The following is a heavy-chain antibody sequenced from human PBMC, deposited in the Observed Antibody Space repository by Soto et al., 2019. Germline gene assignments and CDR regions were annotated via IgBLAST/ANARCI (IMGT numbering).Heavy chain of an antibody. D-gene: IGHD2-2*03. CDR3: ARDRRVGYCSSTSCFYFDY. CDR1: GGSISSSNW. CDR2: IYHSGST. Sequence: SETLSLTCAVSGGSISSSNWWSWVRQPPGKGLEWIGEIYHSGSTNYNPSLKSRVTISVDKSRNQFSLKLSSVTAADTAVYHCARDRRVGYCSSTSCFYFDYWGQGTLVTVSS. J-gene: IGHJ4*02. V-gene: IGHV4-4*02.